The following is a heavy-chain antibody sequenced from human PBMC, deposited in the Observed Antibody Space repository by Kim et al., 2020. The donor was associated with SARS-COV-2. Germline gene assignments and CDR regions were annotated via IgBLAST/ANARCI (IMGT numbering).Heavy chain of an antibody. J-gene: IGHJ4*02. V-gene: IGHV3-9*01. Sequence: GGSLRLSCAASGFTFDDYAMHWVRQAPGKGLEWVSGISWNSGSIGYADSVKGRFTISRDNAKNSLYLQMNSLRAEDTALYYCAKDKDYDSSGYLDQWGQEPWSPSPQ. CDR3: AKDKDYDSSGYLDQ. D-gene: IGHD3-22*01. CDR2: ISWNSGSI. CDR1: GFTFDDYA.